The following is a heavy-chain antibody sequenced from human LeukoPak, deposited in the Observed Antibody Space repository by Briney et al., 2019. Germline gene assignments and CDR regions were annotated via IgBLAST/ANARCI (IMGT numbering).Heavy chain of an antibody. V-gene: IGHV4-59*01. CDR3: AREAFSGSYTPRFDY. D-gene: IGHD1-26*01. J-gene: IGHJ4*02. CDR1: GRSLSSYY. CDR2: IYYSGST. Sequence: SETLSLTCTVSGRSLSSYYWSWIRQPPGKGLEWIGYIYYSGSTNYNPSLKSRVTISVDTSKNQFSLKLSSVTAADTAVYYCAREAFSGSYTPRFDYWGQGTLVTVSS.